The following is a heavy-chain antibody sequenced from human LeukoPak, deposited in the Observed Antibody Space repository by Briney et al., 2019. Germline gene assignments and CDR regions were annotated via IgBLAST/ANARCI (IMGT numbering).Heavy chain of an antibody. J-gene: IGHJ4*02. V-gene: IGHV1-69*13. CDR3: ARDREWLRLRSVLDY. D-gene: IGHD5-12*01. CDR1: GGTFSSYA. CDR2: IIPIFGTA. Sequence: SVKVSCKASGGTFSSYAISWVRQAPGQGLEWMGGIIPIFGTANYAQKFQGRVTITADESTSTAYMELSSLRSEDTAVYYCARDREWLRLRSVLDYWGQGTLVTVSS.